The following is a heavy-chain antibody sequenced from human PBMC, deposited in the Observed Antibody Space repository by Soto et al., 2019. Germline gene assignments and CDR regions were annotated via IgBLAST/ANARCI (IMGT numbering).Heavy chain of an antibody. J-gene: IGHJ4*02. CDR2: IYHSGST. CDR1: GGSISSGGFS. CDR3: AGGIAARPLGY. D-gene: IGHD6-6*01. Sequence: GLVRPSQTLSLTCAVSGGSISSGGFSWSWIRQPPGKGLESIGYIYHSGSTYYNPSLKSRVTISVDRSKNQFSLKLSSVTAADTAVYYCAGGIAARPLGYWGQGTLVTVSS. V-gene: IGHV4-30-2*01.